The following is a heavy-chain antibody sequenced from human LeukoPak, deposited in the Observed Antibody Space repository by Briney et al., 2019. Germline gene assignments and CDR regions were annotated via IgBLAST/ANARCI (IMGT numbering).Heavy chain of an antibody. D-gene: IGHD3-16*01. J-gene: IGHJ5*02. Sequence: GASVKVSCKASGYTFTGYYMHWVRQAPGQGLEWMGWINPNSGGPNYAQKFQGRVTMTRDTSISTAYMELSTLRSDDTAVYSCARVRQITGNWFDPWGQGTLVTVSS. CDR3: ARVRQITGNWFDP. CDR2: INPNSGGP. V-gene: IGHV1-2*02. CDR1: GYTFTGYY.